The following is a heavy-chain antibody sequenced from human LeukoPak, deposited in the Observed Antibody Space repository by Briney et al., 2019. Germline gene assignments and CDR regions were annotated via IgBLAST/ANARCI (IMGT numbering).Heavy chain of an antibody. J-gene: IGHJ6*03. V-gene: IGHV1-8*01. Sequence: ASVKVSCKASGYTFTSYDINWVRQATGQGLEWMGWMNPNSGNTGYAQKFQGRVTMTRNTSISTAYMELSSLRSEDTAVYYCARAGNFDWLLPMDVWGKGTTVTVSS. CDR2: MNPNSGNT. CDR1: GYTFTSYD. D-gene: IGHD3-9*01. CDR3: ARAGNFDWLLPMDV.